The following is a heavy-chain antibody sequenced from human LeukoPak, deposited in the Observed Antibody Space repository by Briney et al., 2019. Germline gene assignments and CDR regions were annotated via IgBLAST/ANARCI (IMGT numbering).Heavy chain of an antibody. CDR3: AKGGYSSSWSNLNWSDP. Sequence: PGGSLRLSCAASGFTFSSYDMSWVRQAPGKGLEWVSAISGSGGSTYYADSVKGRFTISRDNSKNTLYLQMNSLRAEDTAVYYCAKGGYSSSWSNLNWSDPWGQGTLVTVSS. D-gene: IGHD6-13*01. CDR1: GFTFSSYD. CDR2: ISGSGGST. J-gene: IGHJ5*02. V-gene: IGHV3-23*01.